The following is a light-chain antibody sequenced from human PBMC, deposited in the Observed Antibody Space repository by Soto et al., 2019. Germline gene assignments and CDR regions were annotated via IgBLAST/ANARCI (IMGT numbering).Light chain of an antibody. J-gene: IGLJ2*01. V-gene: IGLV2-23*01. CDR1: SSDVGSYKF. CDR3: CSYAGSSTLV. CDR2: EGS. Sequence: QSALTQPASVSGSPGQSITISCTGTSSDVGSYKFVSWYQQHPGKAPKLMIYEGSKRPSGVSNRFSGSKSGNTASLTISGLQAEDEADYYCCSYAGSSTLVFGGGTKLTGL.